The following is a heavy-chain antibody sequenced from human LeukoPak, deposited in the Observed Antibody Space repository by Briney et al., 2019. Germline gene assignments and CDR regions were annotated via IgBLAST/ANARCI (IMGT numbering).Heavy chain of an antibody. Sequence: ASVKVSCKTSGYKFNVYDILWVRQAPGHGLDYVGWISTYTGRANYAQKFQGRVSMVTDTSTTTAHLELTNLTSSDTGLYYCARADGTNSGTNAFDVWGIGTLVTVAS. V-gene: IGHV1-18*01. CDR1: GYKFNVYD. J-gene: IGHJ3*01. CDR2: ISTYTGRA. CDR3: ARADGTNSGTNAFDV. D-gene: IGHD4-23*01.